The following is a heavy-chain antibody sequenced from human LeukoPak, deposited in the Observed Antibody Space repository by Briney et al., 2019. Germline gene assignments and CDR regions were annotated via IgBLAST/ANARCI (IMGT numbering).Heavy chain of an antibody. Sequence: GGSLRLSCAASGFTFSSYEMNWVRQAPGKGLEWVSYISSSGSTIYYADSVKGRFTIPRDNAQNSLYLQMNSLRAEDTAVYYCARGITMIVVVTLDYWGQGTLVTVSS. CDR3: ARGITMIVVVTLDY. D-gene: IGHD3-22*01. CDR2: ISSSGSTI. CDR1: GFTFSSYE. J-gene: IGHJ4*02. V-gene: IGHV3-48*03.